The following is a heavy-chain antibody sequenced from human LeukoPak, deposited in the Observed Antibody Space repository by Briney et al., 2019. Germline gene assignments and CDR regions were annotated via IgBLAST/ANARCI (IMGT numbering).Heavy chain of an antibody. D-gene: IGHD3-22*01. V-gene: IGHV3-30*18. CDR2: ISYDGSNK. J-gene: IGHJ6*03. Sequence: GGFLRLSCAASGFTFSSYGVHWVRQAPGKGLEWVAVISYDGSNKYYADSVKGRFTISRDNSKNTLYLQMNSLRAEDTAVYYCAKDWYYYDSSGYYPYYYYYYMDVWGKGTTVTVSS. CDR3: AKDWYYYDSSGYYPYYYYYYMDV. CDR1: GFTFSSYG.